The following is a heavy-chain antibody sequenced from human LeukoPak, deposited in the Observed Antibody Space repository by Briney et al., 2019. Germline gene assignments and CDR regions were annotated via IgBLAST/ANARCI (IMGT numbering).Heavy chain of an antibody. CDR3: ARGYSGYFYY. J-gene: IGHJ4*02. D-gene: IGHD5-12*01. CDR2: ISYDGSNK. Sequence: GGSLRLSCTASGFTFSSYAIHWVRQAPGKGLEWVALISYDGSNKYYADSVKGRFTISRDNAKNTLYLQMNSLRAEDTAVYYCARGYSGYFYYWGQGTLVTVSS. V-gene: IGHV3-30-3*01. CDR1: GFTFSSYA.